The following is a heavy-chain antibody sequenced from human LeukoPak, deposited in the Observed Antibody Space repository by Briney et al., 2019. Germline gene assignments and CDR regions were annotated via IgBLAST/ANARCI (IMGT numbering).Heavy chain of an antibody. J-gene: IGHJ4*02. CDR2: IYPGDSDT. V-gene: IGHV5-51*01. CDR1: GYSFTSYW. CDR3: ARLAYCGGDCYWKAKPFDY. D-gene: IGHD2-21*02. Sequence: GESLKISCKGSGYSFTSYWIGWVRQMPGKGLEWMGIIYPGDSDTRYSPSFQGQVTISADKSISTAYLQWSSLKASDTAMYYCARLAYCGGDCYWKAKPFDYWGQGTLVTVSS.